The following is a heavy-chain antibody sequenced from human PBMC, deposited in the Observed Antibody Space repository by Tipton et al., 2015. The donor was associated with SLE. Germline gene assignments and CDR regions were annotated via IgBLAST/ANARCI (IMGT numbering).Heavy chain of an antibody. CDR2: IKSKTDGGTT. Sequence: SLRLSRAASGFTLSNAWIRWVRQAPGKGLEWVGRIKSKTDGGTTDYAAPVKGRFTISRDNSKKTLYLQMNSLKTEDTAVYYCTTVSDNYYGSGSYYIPYWGQGTLVTVSS. D-gene: IGHD3-10*01. V-gene: IGHV3-15*01. CDR3: TTVSDNYYGSGSYYIPY. J-gene: IGHJ4*02. CDR1: GFTLSNAW.